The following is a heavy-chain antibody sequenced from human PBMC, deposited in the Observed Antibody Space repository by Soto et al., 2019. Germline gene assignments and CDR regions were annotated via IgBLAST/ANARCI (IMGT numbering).Heavy chain of an antibody. V-gene: IGHV1-2*02. CDR1: GYTFSDYY. D-gene: IGHD3-10*01. Sequence: QVQLVQSGAEVKKPGASVRVSCKPSGYTFSDYYMHWVRQAPGQGLEWMGWIFPKSDGTKTAQKFQGRVTMTRDTSTNMFYLELSTLRSDDTAIYYCAGDRRGSGSFDGLDVWGQGTTVTVSS. CDR3: AGDRRGSGSFDGLDV. J-gene: IGHJ6*02. CDR2: IFPKSDGT.